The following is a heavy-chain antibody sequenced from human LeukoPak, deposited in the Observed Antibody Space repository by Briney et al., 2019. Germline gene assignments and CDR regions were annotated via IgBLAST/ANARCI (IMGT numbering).Heavy chain of an antibody. CDR2: INYSGST. CDR1: GGSFSGYF. V-gene: IGHV4-34*01. CDR3: ARDEEEGLATGIGY. D-gene: IGHD5-24*01. Sequence: SETLSLTCAVYGGSFSGYFWSWIRQPPGKGLEWIGEINYSGSTNYNPSLKSRVTISVDTSKNQFSLKLSSVTAADTAVYYCARDEEEGLATGIGYWGQGTLVTVSS. J-gene: IGHJ4*02.